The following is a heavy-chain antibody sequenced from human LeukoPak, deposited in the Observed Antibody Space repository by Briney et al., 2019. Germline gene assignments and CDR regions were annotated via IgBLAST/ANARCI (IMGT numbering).Heavy chain of an antibody. CDR1: GGSFSGYY. CDR2: INHSGST. CDR3: ARGVGSGYTDY. V-gene: IGHV4-34*01. J-gene: IGHJ4*02. D-gene: IGHD3-22*01. Sequence: SETLSLTCAVYGGSFSGYYWSWIRQPPGKGLEWIGEINHSGSTNYNPSLKSRVTISVDTSKNQFSLKLISVTAADTAVYYCARGVGSGYTDYWGQGALVTVSS.